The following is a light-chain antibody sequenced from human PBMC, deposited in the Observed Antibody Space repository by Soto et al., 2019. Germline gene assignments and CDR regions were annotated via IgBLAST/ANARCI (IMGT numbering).Light chain of an antibody. J-gene: IGLJ3*02. CDR1: SSNIGAGYD. CDR3: SSYTSSSTWV. CDR2: GNN. V-gene: IGLV1-40*01. Sequence: QAVVTQPPSVSGAPGQTITISCTGSSSNIGAGYDVHWYQQLPGRAPKLLIYGNNNRPSGVPDRFSGSKSGTSVSLAITGLQAEDEADYYCSSYTSSSTWVFGGGTKLTVL.